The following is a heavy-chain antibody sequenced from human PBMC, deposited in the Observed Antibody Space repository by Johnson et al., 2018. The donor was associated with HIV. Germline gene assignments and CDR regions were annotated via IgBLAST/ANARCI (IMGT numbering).Heavy chain of an antibody. V-gene: IGHV3-15*01. CDR2: IKSKTDGGTT. CDR1: GFTFSNAW. Sequence: VQLVESGGGLVKPGGSLRLSCVASGFTFSNAWMSWVRQAPGKGLEWVGSIKSKTDGGTTDYAAPVKGRFTISRDDSKNTLYVQMNSLKTEDTAVYYCTTSVGATLRGAFDIWGQGTMVTVSS. D-gene: IGHD1-26*01. CDR3: TTSVGATLRGAFDI. J-gene: IGHJ3*02.